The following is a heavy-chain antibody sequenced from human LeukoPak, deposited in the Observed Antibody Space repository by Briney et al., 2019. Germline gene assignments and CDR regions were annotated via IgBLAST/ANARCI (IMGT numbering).Heavy chain of an antibody. V-gene: IGHV4-34*01. Sequence: SETLSLTCTVSSGSISSYYWSWIRQPPGKGLEWIGEINHSGSTNYNPSLKSRVTISVDTSKNQFSLKLSSVTAADTAVYYCARVSSGYLVDYWGQGTLVTVSS. CDR1: SGSISSYY. CDR3: ARVSSGYLVDY. J-gene: IGHJ4*02. CDR2: INHSGST. D-gene: IGHD3-22*01.